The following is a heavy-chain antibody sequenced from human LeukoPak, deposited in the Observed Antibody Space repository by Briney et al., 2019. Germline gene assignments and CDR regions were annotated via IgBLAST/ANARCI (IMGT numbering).Heavy chain of an antibody. CDR2: IIPIFGTA. CDR3: ARTGTTKIQFDP. CDR1: GGTFSIYA. D-gene: IGHD1-7*01. Sequence: SVKVSCKASGGTFSIYAISWVRQAPGQGLEWMGRIIPIFGTANYAQKFQGRVTITTDESTSTAYMELSSLRSEDTAVYYCARTGTTKIQFDPWGQGTLVTVSS. J-gene: IGHJ5*02. V-gene: IGHV1-69*05.